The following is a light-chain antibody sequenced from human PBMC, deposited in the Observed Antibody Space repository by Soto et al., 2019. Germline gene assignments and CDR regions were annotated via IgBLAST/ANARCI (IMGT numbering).Light chain of an antibody. V-gene: IGKV1-5*03. CDR3: QHYNSYPEA. CDR1: QTISSW. J-gene: IGKJ1*01. Sequence: DIQMTQSPSTLYGSVGDRVTITCRASQTISSWLAWYQQKPGKAPKLLIYKASTLKSGVPSRFSGSGSGTEFTLTISRLQPDDFATYYGQHYNSYPEAFGQGTKVDI. CDR2: KAS.